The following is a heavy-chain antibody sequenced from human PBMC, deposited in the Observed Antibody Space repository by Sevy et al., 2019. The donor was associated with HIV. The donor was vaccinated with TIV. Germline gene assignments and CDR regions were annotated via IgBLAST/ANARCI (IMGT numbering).Heavy chain of an antibody. V-gene: IGHV3-21*01. J-gene: IGHJ6*02. Sequence: GGSLRLSCVGSGFNFNKHFMVWVRQAPGRGLQWVSSISSRSGYIFYSDSVRGRFTISRDNSTNSLFLEMNNLGVEDTAVYYCTREASAAGTSFGLDVWGQGTTVTVSS. CDR3: TREASAAGTSFGLDV. CDR2: ISSRSGYI. D-gene: IGHD6-13*01. CDR1: GFNFNKHF.